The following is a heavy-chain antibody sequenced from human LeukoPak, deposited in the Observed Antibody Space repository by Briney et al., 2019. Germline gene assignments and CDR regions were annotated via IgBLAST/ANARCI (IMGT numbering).Heavy chain of an antibody. V-gene: IGHV3-11*01. CDR1: GFTFSDYY. CDR3: ARDRKDSSSWEYYFDY. Sequence: GGSLRLSCAASGFTFSDYYMSWIRQALGRGLEWVSHISTSGSSIYYADSVKGRVTISRDNAKNSLYLQMNSLRAEDTAVYYRARDRKDSSSWEYYFDYWGQGTLVTVSS. J-gene: IGHJ4*02. D-gene: IGHD6-13*01. CDR2: ISTSGSSI.